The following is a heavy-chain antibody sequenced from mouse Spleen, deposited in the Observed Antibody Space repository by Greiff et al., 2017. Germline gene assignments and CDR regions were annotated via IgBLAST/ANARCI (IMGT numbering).Heavy chain of an antibody. J-gene: IGHJ4*01. V-gene: IGHV14-4*01. CDR1: GFNIKDDY. CDR2: IDPENGDT. Sequence: EVQLQQSGAELVRPGASVKLSCTASGFNIKDDYMHWVKQRPEQGLEWIGWIDPENGDTEYASKFQGKATITADTSSNTAYLQLSSLTSEDTAVYYCTTRNYEDAMDYWGQGTSVTVSS. CDR3: TTRNYEDAMDY. D-gene: IGHD2-1*01.